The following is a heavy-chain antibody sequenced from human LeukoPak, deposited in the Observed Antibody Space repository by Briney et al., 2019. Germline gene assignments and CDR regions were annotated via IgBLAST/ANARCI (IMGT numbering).Heavy chain of an antibody. CDR2: ISAYNGNT. J-gene: IGHJ4*02. Sequence: APIKVSLKASGYPFTSYGIRWVPQAPGQGLEWMGWISAYNGNTNYAQKLQGRVTMTTDTSTSTAYMELRSLRSDDTAVYYCARGYSGYDLTLDYWGQGTLVTVSS. D-gene: IGHD5-12*01. V-gene: IGHV1-18*04. CDR3: ARGYSGYDLTLDY. CDR1: GYPFTSYG.